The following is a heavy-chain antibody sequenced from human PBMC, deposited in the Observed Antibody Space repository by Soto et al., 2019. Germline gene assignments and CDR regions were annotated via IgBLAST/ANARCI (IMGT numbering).Heavy chain of an antibody. V-gene: IGHV4-34*01. CDR2: INHSGST. J-gene: IGHJ6*02. CDR3: ARHRIVATVRVAGGMDV. D-gene: IGHD5-12*01. Sequence: SETLSLTCAVYGGSFSGYYWSWIRQPPGKGLEWIGEINHSGSTNYNPSLKSRVTISVDTSKNQFSLKLSSVTAADTAVYYCARHRIVATVRVAGGMDVWGQGTTVTVSS. CDR1: GGSFSGYY.